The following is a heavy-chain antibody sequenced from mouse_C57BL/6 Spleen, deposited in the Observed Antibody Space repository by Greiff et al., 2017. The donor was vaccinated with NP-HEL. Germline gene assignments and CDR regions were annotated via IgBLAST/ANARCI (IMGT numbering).Heavy chain of an antibody. J-gene: IGHJ4*01. Sequence: VQGVESGPELVKPGASVKISCKASGYAFSSSWMNWVKQRPGKGLEWIGRIYPGDGDTNYNGKFKGKATLTADKSSSTAYMQLSSLTSEDSAVYFCARGKLGRDYAMDYWGQGTSVTVSS. CDR2: IYPGDGDT. D-gene: IGHD4-1*01. V-gene: IGHV1-82*01. CDR1: GYAFSSSW. CDR3: ARGKLGRDYAMDY.